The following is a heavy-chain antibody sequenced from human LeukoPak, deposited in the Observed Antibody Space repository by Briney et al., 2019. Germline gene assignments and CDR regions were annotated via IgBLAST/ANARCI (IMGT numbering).Heavy chain of an antibody. V-gene: IGHV1-69*05. CDR2: IIPIFGTA. CDR1: GGTFSSYA. Sequence: ASVKVSCRASGGTFSSYAISWVRQAPGQGLEWMRGIIPIFGTANYAQKFQGRVTITTDESTSTAYMELSSLRSEDTAVYYCAREIYDSSGYYFAGSYFDYWGQGTLVTVSS. J-gene: IGHJ4*02. D-gene: IGHD3-22*01. CDR3: AREIYDSSGYYFAGSYFDY.